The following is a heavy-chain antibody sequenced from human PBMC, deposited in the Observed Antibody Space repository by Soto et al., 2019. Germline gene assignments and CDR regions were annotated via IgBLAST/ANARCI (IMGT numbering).Heavy chain of an antibody. D-gene: IGHD4-17*01. J-gene: IGHJ2*01. CDR2: IYTSGST. Sequence: SETLSLTCTVSGGSISSYYWSWIRQPAGKGLEWIGRIYTSGSTNYNPSLKSRVTMSVDTSKNQFSLKLSSVTAADTAVYYCARDGESATVTTHWYFDLWGRGTLVTVSS. CDR3: ARDGESATVTTHWYFDL. V-gene: IGHV4-4*07. CDR1: GGSISSYY.